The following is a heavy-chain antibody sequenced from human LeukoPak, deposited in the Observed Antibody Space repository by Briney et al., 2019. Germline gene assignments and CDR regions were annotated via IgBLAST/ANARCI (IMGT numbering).Heavy chain of an antibody. D-gene: IGHD3-22*01. J-gene: IGHJ4*02. CDR1: GGTFNSYA. CDR2: IVPIFGTA. Sequence: SVKVSCKASGGTFNSYAISWVRQTPGQGLEWMGRIVPIFGTANYAQKFQGRVTITTDESTSTAYMELSSLRSEDTAVYYCARDYDSSGYSPIAFDYWGQGTLVTVSS. CDR3: ARDYDSSGYSPIAFDY. V-gene: IGHV1-69*05.